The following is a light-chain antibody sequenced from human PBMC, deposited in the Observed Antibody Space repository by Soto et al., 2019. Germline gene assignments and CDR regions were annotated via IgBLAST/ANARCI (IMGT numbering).Light chain of an antibody. CDR2: DVT. J-gene: IGLJ1*01. Sequence: QSALTQPASVSGSPGQSITISCTGTSSDVGGYNYVSWYQHHPGKAPKLIIYDVTNRPSGVSNPFSGSKSGNTASLTISGLQPEDESDYYCISYTTSKTRQILFGTGTQLTVL. V-gene: IGLV2-14*03. CDR3: ISYTTSKTRQIL. CDR1: SSDVGGYNY.